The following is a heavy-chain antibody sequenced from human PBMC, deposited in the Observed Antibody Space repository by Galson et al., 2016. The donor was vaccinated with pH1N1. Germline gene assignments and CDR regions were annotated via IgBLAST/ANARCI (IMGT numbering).Heavy chain of an antibody. CDR2: VSHSGVT. J-gene: IGHJ6*03. CDR1: GYSISSGHY. CDR3: AREVGWGYGLQYDYHYMDV. Sequence: SETLSLTCTVSGYSISSGHYWGWVRQPPGKGLEWIGSVSHSGVTYYNPSLRSRVTISLHTSKNQISLRLTSVSAADTAVYYCAREVGWGYGLQYDYHYMDVWCNGTTVIVSS. D-gene: IGHD5-12*01. V-gene: IGHV4-38-2*02.